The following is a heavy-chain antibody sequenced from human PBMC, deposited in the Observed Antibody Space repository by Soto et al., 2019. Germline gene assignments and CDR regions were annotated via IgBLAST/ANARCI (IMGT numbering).Heavy chain of an antibody. D-gene: IGHD3-3*01. CDR1: GGSISSGGYS. Sequence: SETLSLTCAVSGGSISSGGYSWSWIRQPPGKGLEWIGYIYHSGSTYYNPSLKSRVTISVDRSKNQFSLKLSSVTAADTAVYYCARGVTIFGVVTNNWFDPWGQGTLVTSPQ. J-gene: IGHJ5*02. CDR2: IYHSGST. V-gene: IGHV4-30-2*01. CDR3: ARGVTIFGVVTNNWFDP.